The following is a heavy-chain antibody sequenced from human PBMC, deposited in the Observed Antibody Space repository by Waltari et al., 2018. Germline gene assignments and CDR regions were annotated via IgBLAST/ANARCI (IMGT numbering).Heavy chain of an antibody. CDR2: LNHNPKR. CDR1: GGSLRGYY. CDR3: VRLEDCTGPGGNCYSGAPFAVDV. V-gene: IGHV4-34*01. J-gene: IGHJ6*02. Sequence: QVHLQQWGAGLLRPSETLSLICAVYGGSLRGYYWGWIRQPPGKGREWGGELNHNPKRNHIPSLRRRVHMSIDTSQNQFSLQLTSVTAADTGVYYCVRLEDCTGPGGNCYSGAPFAVDVWGQGTTVTVPS. D-gene: IGHD2-8*02.